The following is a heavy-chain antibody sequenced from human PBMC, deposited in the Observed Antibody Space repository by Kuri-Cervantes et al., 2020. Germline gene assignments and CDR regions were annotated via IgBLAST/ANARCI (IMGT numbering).Heavy chain of an antibody. CDR2: IFPEDSDT. Sequence: GESLKISCEASGYTFDKYWIGWVRQMPGKGPEWMGIIFPEDSDTRYSPSFEGQVTISIDTSINTAYLQWSSLKASDSAIYYCAREGPNRGYYFDYWGQGTLVTVSS. D-gene: IGHD7-27*01. CDR3: AREGPNRGYYFDY. V-gene: IGHV5-51*01. J-gene: IGHJ4*02. CDR1: GYTFDKYW.